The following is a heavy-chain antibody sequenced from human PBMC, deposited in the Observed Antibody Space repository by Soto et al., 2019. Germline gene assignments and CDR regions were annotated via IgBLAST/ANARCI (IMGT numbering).Heavy chain of an antibody. V-gene: IGHV1-46*01. J-gene: IGHJ6*02. CDR2: INPSGGST. CDR3: ARVRGRIVATTGFPYYYYYGMDV. CDR1: GYTFTSYY. Sequence: GASVKVSCKASGYTFTSYYMHWVRQAPGQGLEWMGIINPSGGSTSYAQKFQGRVTMTRDTSTSTVYMELSSLRSEDTAVYYCARVRGRIVATTGFPYYYYYGMDVWGQGTTVTVSS. D-gene: IGHD5-12*01.